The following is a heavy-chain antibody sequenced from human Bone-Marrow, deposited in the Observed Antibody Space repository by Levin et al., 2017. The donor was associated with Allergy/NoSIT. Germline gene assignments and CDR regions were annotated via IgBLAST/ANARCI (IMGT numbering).Heavy chain of an antibody. CDR1: GGFFNIYA. Sequence: PGASVKVSCKASGGFFNIYALNWVRQAPGQGLEWMGGIIPKFGTTKYLEKFQGRVTITADESTSTAYMELSSLKSEDTAMYYCVLFGYSSDWYDDYWGQGTLVTVSS. D-gene: IGHD6-19*01. CDR3: VLFGYSSDWYDDY. J-gene: IGHJ4*02. CDR2: IIPKFGTT. V-gene: IGHV1-69*13.